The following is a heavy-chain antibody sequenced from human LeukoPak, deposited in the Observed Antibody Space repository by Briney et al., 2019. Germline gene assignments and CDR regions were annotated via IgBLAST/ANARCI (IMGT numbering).Heavy chain of an antibody. J-gene: IGHJ4*02. CDR1: GFTFSSYS. D-gene: IGHD3-10*01. CDR3: AKGSYYGSGSPLY. Sequence: GGSLRLSCAASGFTFSSYSMNWVRQAPGKGLEWVSYISSRSATIYYADSVKGRFTISRDNAKNSLYLQMNSLRAEDTAVYYCAKGSYYGSGSPLYWGQGTLVTVSS. V-gene: IGHV3-48*01. CDR2: ISSRSATI.